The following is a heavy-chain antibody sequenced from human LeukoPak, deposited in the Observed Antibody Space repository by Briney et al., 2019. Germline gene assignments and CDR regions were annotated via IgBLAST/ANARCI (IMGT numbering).Heavy chain of an antibody. Sequence: SETLSLTCTVSGGSISSYYWNWIRQPPGKGLEWIGHIHYTGSTNYNPSLKSRVTISVDTSKNQFSLKLSSVTAADTAVYYCARGGFIAVAGTYYYYGMDVWGQGTTVTVSS. CDR2: IHYTGST. J-gene: IGHJ6*02. CDR3: ARGGFIAVAGTYYYYGMDV. V-gene: IGHV4-59*01. CDR1: GGSISSYY. D-gene: IGHD6-19*01.